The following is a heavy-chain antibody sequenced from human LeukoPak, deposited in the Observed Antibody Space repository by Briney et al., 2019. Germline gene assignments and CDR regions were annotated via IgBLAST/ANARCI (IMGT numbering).Heavy chain of an antibody. CDR3: ASIAANYFDY. CDR1: GGSISSYY. J-gene: IGHJ4*02. D-gene: IGHD6-25*01. Sequence: SETLSLTCTVSGGSISSYYWSWIRQPPGKGLEWIGYIYYSGSTNYNPSLKSRVTISVDTSKNQFSLKLSSVTAADTAVYYCASIAANYFDYWGQGTLVTVSS. V-gene: IGHV4-59*01. CDR2: IYYSGST.